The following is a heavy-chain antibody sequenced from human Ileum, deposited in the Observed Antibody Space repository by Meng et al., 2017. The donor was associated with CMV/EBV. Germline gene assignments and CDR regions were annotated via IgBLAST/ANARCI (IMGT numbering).Heavy chain of an antibody. CDR2: ISSSSSYI. CDR1: GFTFSSYS. Sequence: GGSLSLSCAASGFTFSSYSMNWVRQAPGKGLEWVSSISSSSSYIYYADSVKGRFTISRDNAKNSLYLQMNSLRAEDTAVYYCARDADFWSGYYIYYYYGMDVWGQGTTVTVSS. J-gene: IGHJ6*02. CDR3: ARDADFWSGYYIYYYYGMDV. V-gene: IGHV3-21*01. D-gene: IGHD3-3*01.